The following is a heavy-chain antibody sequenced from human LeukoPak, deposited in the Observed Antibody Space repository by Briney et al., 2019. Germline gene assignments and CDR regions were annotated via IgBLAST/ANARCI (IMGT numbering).Heavy chain of an antibody. CDR3: ARNENSGWGYFDY. D-gene: IGHD5-12*01. Sequence: GGSLRLACAAWGFTVSNTYMSWVRQAPGKGLEWISIIYSGGTTYYTGSETGRFTISRDNSKDTLYLQMNSLRAEDTAVYYCARNENSGWGYFDYWGQGTLVTVSP. J-gene: IGHJ4*02. CDR1: GFTVSNTY. CDR2: IYSGGTT. V-gene: IGHV3-53*01.